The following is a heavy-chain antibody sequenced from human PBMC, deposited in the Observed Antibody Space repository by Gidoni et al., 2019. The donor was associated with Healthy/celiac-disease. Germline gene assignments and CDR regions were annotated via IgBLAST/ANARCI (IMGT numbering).Heavy chain of an antibody. CDR2: IIPIFGTA. CDR1: GGTFSSYA. J-gene: IGHJ5*02. Sequence: QVQLVQSGAEGTKPGSSVKVSCKASGGTFSSYAISWVRQAPGQGLEWMGGIIPIFGTANYAQKFQGRVTITADESTRTAYMELSSLRSEDTAVYYCARVRSSGGRARATFDPWGQGTLVTVSS. CDR3: ARVRSSGGRARATFDP. D-gene: IGHD6-19*01. V-gene: IGHV1-69*01.